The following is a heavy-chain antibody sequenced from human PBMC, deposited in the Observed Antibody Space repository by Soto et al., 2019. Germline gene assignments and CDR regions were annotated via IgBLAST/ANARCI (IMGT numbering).Heavy chain of an antibody. CDR2: IYYSGSP. J-gene: IGHJ4*02. CDR3: ARGFVTTVTPFDY. V-gene: IGHV4-39*02. D-gene: IGHD4-17*01. CDR1: GGSISRSSYY. Sequence: SETLSLTCTVSGGSISRSSYYWGWVRQPPGKGLEWIGSIYYSGSPYHNPSLKSRVTISVDTSKNHFSLKLSSVTAADTAVYYCARGFVTTVTPFDYWGQGTLVTVSS.